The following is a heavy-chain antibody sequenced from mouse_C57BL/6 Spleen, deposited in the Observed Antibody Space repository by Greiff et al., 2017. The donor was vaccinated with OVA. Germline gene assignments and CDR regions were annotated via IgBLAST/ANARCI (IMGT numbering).Heavy chain of an antibody. CDR1: GFTFSDYY. J-gene: IGHJ1*03. D-gene: IGHD2-4*01. V-gene: IGHV5-16*01. Sequence: VESEGGLVQPGSSMKLSCTASGFTFSDYYMAWVRQVPEKGLEWVANINYDGSSTYYLDSLKSRFIISRDNAKNILYLQMSSLKSEDTATYYCAREVYYDYEGWYFDVWGTGTTVTVSS. CDR3: AREVYYDYEGWYFDV. CDR2: INYDGSST.